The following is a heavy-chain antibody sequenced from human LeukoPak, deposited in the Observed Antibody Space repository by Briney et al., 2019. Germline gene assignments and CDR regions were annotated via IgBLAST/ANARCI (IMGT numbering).Heavy chain of an antibody. CDR3: AKRLYDSSGYDY. CDR2: ISPDGSTT. CDR1: GFTFSRYW. J-gene: IGHJ4*02. Sequence: SGGSLRLSCAASGFTFSRYWMHWVRQAPGKGLMWVSRISPDGSTTLYADSVKGRSTISRDNAKNTLYLQMNSLRAEDTAVYYCAKRLYDSSGYDYWGQGTLVTVSS. V-gene: IGHV3-74*03. D-gene: IGHD3-22*01.